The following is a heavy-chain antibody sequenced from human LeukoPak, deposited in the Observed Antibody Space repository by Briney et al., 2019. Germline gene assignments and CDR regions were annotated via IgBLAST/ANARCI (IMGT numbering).Heavy chain of an antibody. V-gene: IGHV1-18*01. CDR3: ARGANRPARLLFDP. CDR1: GYTFTSYG. D-gene: IGHD2-2*01. CDR2: ISAYNGNT. Sequence: ASVNVSCKASGYTFTSYGISWVRQAPGQGLEWMGWISAYNGNTNYAQKLQGRVTMTTDTSTSTAYMELRSLRSDDTAVYYCARGANRPARLLFDPWGQGTLVTVSS. J-gene: IGHJ5*02.